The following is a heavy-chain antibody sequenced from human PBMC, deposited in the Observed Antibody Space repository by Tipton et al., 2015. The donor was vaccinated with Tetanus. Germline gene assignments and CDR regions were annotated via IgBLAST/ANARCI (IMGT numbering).Heavy chain of an antibody. CDR1: GFTFSSYA. J-gene: IGHJ5*02. D-gene: IGHD5-18*01. Sequence: QLVQSGGGVVQPERSLRLSCAATGFTFSSYAMHWVRQAPAKGLEWISSISSGSSGSKTYYADSVKGRFTVSRENANNSLHLQLNSVRAEDAAVYYCVRDGTPMTIRGGFDPWGQGTLVTVSS. CDR3: VRDGTPMTIRGGFDP. V-gene: IGHV3-21*01. CDR2: ISSGSSGSKT.